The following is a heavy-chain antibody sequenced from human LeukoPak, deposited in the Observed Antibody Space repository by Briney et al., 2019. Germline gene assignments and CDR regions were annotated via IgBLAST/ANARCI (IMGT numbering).Heavy chain of an antibody. V-gene: IGHV3-23*01. Sequence: PGGSLRLSCAASGFTFSSYAMTWVRQAPGKGLEWVSASGSGGSTYYADSVKGRFTISRDNSKNTLFLQMNSLRAADTAVYYCARDKGTSYLSSFDYWGQGTLVTVSS. CDR1: GFTFSSYA. CDR3: ARDKGTSYLSSFDY. CDR2: SGSGGST. D-gene: IGHD6-6*01. J-gene: IGHJ4*02.